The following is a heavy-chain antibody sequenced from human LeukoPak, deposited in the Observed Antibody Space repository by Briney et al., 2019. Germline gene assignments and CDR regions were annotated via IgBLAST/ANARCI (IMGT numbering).Heavy chain of an antibody. CDR1: GFTFNNYG. D-gene: IGHD3-10*02. J-gene: IGHJ5*02. V-gene: IGHV3-30*02. CDR3: ARDRGYYYVSSNWFDP. CDR2: IRYDGSNK. Sequence: PGGSLRLSCAASGFTFNNYGMHWVRQAPGKGLEWVAFIRYDGSNKNYADSVKGRFTISRDNSKNTLYVQMNSLRAEDTAVYYCARDRGYYYVSSNWFDPWGQGTLVTVSS.